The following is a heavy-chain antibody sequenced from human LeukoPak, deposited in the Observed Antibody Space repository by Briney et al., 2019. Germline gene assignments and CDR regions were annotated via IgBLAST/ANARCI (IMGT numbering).Heavy chain of an antibody. V-gene: IGHV3-21*01. J-gene: IGHJ4*02. CDR2: ISSSSSYI. CDR3: AREPTSYDYVWGSYY. CDR1: GFTFSSYS. Sequence: SGGSLRLSCAASGFTFSSYSMNWVRQAPGKGLEWVSSISSSSSYIYYADSVKGRFTISRDNAKNSLYLQMNSLRAEDTAVYYCAREPTSYDYVWGSYYWGQGTLVTVSS. D-gene: IGHD3-16*01.